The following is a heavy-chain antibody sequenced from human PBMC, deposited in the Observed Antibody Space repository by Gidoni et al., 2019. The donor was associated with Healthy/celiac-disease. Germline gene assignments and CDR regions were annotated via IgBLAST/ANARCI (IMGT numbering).Heavy chain of an antibody. Sequence: EVQLLESGGGLVQPGGSLRLSCAAPGFTFSRYAMSWVRPAPGKGLEWVAAIRGSGGSTYYADSVKGRFTISRDNSKNTLYLQMNSLRAEDTAVYYCAKDPYLKIRGVDYWGQGTLVTVSS. CDR2: IRGSGGST. D-gene: IGHD3-10*01. J-gene: IGHJ4*02. V-gene: IGHV3-23*01. CDR1: GFTFSRYA. CDR3: AKDPYLKIRGVDY.